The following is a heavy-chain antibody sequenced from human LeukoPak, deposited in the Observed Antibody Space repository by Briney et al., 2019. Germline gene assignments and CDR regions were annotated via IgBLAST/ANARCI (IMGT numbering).Heavy chain of an antibody. Sequence: SETLSLTCTVSGGSISSSSYYWGWIRQPPGKGLEWIGGIYYSGSTYYNPSLKSRVTISVDTSKNQFSLKLSSVTAADTAVYYCARLSWTAMLRSAFDYWGQGTLVTVSS. CDR3: ARLSWTAMLRSAFDY. J-gene: IGHJ4*02. CDR1: GGSISSSSYY. D-gene: IGHD5-18*01. CDR2: IYYSGST. V-gene: IGHV4-39*01.